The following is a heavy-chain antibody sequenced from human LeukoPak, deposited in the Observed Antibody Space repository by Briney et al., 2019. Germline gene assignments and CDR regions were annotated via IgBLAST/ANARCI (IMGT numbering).Heavy chain of an antibody. J-gene: IGHJ5*01. V-gene: IGHV4-61*05. CDR1: GGSISSSSYY. CDR3: ARDGAPSSSGWYDS. D-gene: IGHD6-19*01. CDR2: IYYTGST. Sequence: PSQTLSLTCTVSGGSISSSSYYWGWIRQPPGKGLEWIGYIYYTGSTNYNPSLKSRVTISVYTSKSQFSLKLSSVTAADTAVYYCARDGAPSSSGWYDSWGQGTLVTVSS.